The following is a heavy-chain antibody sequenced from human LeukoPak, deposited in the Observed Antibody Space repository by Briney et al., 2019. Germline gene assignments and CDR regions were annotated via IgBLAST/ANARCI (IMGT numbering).Heavy chain of an antibody. CDR1: GGSISSGSYY. CDR2: IYTSGST. D-gene: IGHD2-15*01. J-gene: IGHJ2*01. V-gene: IGHV4-61*02. CDR3: ARDCGGRYCSGGSHDWYFDL. Sequence: SQALSLTCTVSGGSISSGSYYWSWIRQPAGKGLEWIGRIYTSGSTNYNPSLKSRVTMSVDTSKNQFSLKLSSVTAADTAVYYCARDCGGRYCSGGSHDWYFDLWGRGTLVTVSS.